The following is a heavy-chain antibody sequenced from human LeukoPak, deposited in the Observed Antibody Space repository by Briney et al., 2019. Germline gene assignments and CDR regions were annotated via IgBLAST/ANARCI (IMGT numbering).Heavy chain of an antibody. CDR1: GDSISNSAYY. J-gene: IGHJ6*02. D-gene: IGHD3-10*01. Sequence: PSETLSLTCTVSGDSISNSAYYWVWIRQPPGEGLEWIGTITNTGKTYSNPSLKSRVTISIDTSKTQISLKLTSVTAADTAVFYCARKTPGTSVDVWGQGTPVTVSS. CDR2: ITNTGKT. CDR3: ARKTPGTSVDV. V-gene: IGHV4-39*01.